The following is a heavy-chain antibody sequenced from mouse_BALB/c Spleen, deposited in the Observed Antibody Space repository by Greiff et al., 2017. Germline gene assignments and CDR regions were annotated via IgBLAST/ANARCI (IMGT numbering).Heavy chain of an antibody. V-gene: IGHV1-18*01. D-gene: IGHD1-2*01. J-gene: IGHJ4*01. Sequence: VQLQQSGPELVKPGASVKIPCKASGYTFTDYNMDWVKQSHGKSLEWIGDINPNNGGTIYNQKFKGKATLTVDKSSSTAYLQLSSLTSEDTAVYYCRGHYYEGGYAMDYWGQGTSVTVSS. CDR1: GYTFTDYN. CDR2: INPNNGGT. CDR3: RGHYYEGGYAMDY.